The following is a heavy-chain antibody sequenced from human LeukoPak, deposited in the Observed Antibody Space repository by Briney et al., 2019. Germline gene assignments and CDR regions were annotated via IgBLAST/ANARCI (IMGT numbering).Heavy chain of an antibody. J-gene: IGHJ4*02. D-gene: IGHD3-16*01. Sequence: GGSLRLSCAASGFTFSSYAMHWVRQAPGKGLEYVSAISSNGGSTYYANSVKGRFTISRDNSKNTLYLQMGSLRAEGMAVYYCARAAPDYDYVWGSTHYFDYWGQGTLVTVSS. CDR3: ARAAPDYDYVWGSTHYFDY. CDR2: ISSNGGST. V-gene: IGHV3-64*01. CDR1: GFTFSSYA.